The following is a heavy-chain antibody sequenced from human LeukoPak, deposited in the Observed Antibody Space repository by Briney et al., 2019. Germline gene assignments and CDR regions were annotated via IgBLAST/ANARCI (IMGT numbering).Heavy chain of an antibody. CDR2: IYHSGST. J-gene: IGHJ4*02. V-gene: IGHV4-4*02. D-gene: IGHD3-3*01. CDR3: ASRPYYDFWSGYWGYFDY. Sequence: PSETLSLTCAVSGGSISSSNWWSWVRQPPGKGLEWIGEIYHSGSTNYNPSPKSRVTISVDKSKNQFSLKLSSVTAADTAVYYCASRPYYDFWSGYWGYFDYWGQGTLVTVSS. CDR1: GGSISSSNW.